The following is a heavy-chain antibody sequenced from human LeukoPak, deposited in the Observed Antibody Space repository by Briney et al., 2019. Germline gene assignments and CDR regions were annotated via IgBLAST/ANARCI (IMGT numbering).Heavy chain of an antibody. CDR2: ISSSGSVI. J-gene: IGHJ5*02. V-gene: IGHV3-11*01. CDR1: GFTISDYY. CDR3: ARVWDSSGWSRFDP. D-gene: IGHD6-19*01. Sequence: GGSLRLSCAASGFTISDYYMCWIRQAPRKGLEWISSISSSGSVIYYADSVKGRFTISRDNAKNSLYVEMNSLRADDTAVYYCARVWDSSGWSRFDPWGQGTRVTVSS.